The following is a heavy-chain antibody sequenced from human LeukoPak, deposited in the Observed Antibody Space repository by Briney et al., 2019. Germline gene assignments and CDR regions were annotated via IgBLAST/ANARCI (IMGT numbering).Heavy chain of an antibody. CDR1: GGSFSGDY. D-gene: IGHD6-13*01. Sequence: SETLSLTCAVYGGSFSGDYWSWIRQPPGKGLEWIGEINHSGSTNYNPSLKSRVTISVDTSKNQFSLKLSSVTAADTAVYYCARGQGGSSWYHPRSPFDYWGQGTLVTVSS. J-gene: IGHJ4*02. CDR2: INHSGST. V-gene: IGHV4-34*01. CDR3: ARGQGGSSWYHPRSPFDY.